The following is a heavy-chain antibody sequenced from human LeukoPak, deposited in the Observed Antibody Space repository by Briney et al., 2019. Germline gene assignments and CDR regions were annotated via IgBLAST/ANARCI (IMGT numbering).Heavy chain of an antibody. J-gene: IGHJ3*02. V-gene: IGHV4-4*07. CDR1: GGSISTYY. CDR2: IYTSGST. CDR3: ARDIPSHFYYGSGRGAFDI. D-gene: IGHD3-10*01. Sequence: SETLSLTCTVSGGSISTYYWSWIRQPAGKGLEWIGRIYTSGSTNYNPSLKSRVTMSVDTSKNQFSLKLSSVTAADTAVYYCARDIPSHFYYGSGRGAFDIWGQGTMVTVSS.